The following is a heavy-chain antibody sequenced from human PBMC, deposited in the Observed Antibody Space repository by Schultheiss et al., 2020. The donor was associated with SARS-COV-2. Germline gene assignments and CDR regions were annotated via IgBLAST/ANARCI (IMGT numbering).Heavy chain of an antibody. CDR2: IYYSGST. J-gene: IGHJ4*02. CDR3: ASRGYSYVNFDY. CDR1: GGSISSGDYY. V-gene: IGHV4-39*01. D-gene: IGHD5-18*01. Sequence: SQTLSLTCPVSGGSISSGDYYWSWIRQPPGKGLEWIGSIYYSGSTYYNPSLKSRVTISVDTSKNQLSLKLSSVTAADTAVYYCASRGYSYVNFDYWGQGTLVTVSS.